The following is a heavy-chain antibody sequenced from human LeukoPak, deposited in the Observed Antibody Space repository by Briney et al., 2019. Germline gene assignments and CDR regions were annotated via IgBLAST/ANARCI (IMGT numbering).Heavy chain of an antibody. CDR1: GDSMKSYY. Sequence: SETLSLTCTVSGDSMKSYYWTWIRQPPGKGLEWIGYIYYTGSTNYNPSLKSRVTISVDTSKNQFSLKLSSVTAADTAAYYCARERGYCSSGSCHYDMDVWGQGTTVTVSS. J-gene: IGHJ6*02. CDR2: IYYTGST. D-gene: IGHD2-15*01. CDR3: ARERGYCSSGSCHYDMDV. V-gene: IGHV4-59*01.